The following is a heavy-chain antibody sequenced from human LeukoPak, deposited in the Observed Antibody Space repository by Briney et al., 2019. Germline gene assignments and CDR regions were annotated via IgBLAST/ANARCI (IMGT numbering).Heavy chain of an antibody. D-gene: IGHD4-17*01. CDR3: APYAYGYFDY. CDR2: IYYSGNT. J-gene: IGHJ4*02. CDR1: GGSISSNNSY. Sequence: PSETLSLTCTVSGGSISSNNSYWGWIRQPPGKGLEWIGSIYYSGNTYYNPSLKSRVTISVDTSKNQFSLKLSSVTAADTAVYYCAPYAYGYFDYWGQGTLVTVAS. V-gene: IGHV4-39*01.